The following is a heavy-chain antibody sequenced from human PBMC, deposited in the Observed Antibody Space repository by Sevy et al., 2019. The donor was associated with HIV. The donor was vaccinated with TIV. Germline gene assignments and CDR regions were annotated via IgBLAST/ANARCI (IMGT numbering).Heavy chain of an antibody. Sequence: GESLKISCKGSGYSFTSYWIGWVRQMPGKGLEWMGIIYPGDSDTRYSPSFQGQVTISADKSISTAYLQWSSLKASDTAMYYCARHIHYDILTGYYTNWFDPWGQGTLVTVSS. J-gene: IGHJ5*02. CDR3: ARHIHYDILTGYYTNWFDP. CDR2: IYPGDSDT. D-gene: IGHD3-9*01. CDR1: GYSFTSYW. V-gene: IGHV5-51*01.